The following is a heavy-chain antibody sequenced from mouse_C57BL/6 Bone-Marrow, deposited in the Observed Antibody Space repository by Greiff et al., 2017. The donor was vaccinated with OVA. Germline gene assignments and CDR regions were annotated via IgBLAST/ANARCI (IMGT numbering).Heavy chain of an antibody. CDR2: IHPNSGST. D-gene: IGHD1-1*01. V-gene: IGHV1-64*01. Sequence: QVQLQQPGAELVKPGASVKLSCKASGYTFTSYWMHWVKQRPGQGLEWIGMIHPNSGSTNYNEKFKSKATLTVDKSSSTAYMQLSSLTSEDSAVYSCARQYDGSRYFDYWGQGTTLTVSS. CDR3: ARQYDGSRYFDY. CDR1: GYTFTSYW. J-gene: IGHJ2*01.